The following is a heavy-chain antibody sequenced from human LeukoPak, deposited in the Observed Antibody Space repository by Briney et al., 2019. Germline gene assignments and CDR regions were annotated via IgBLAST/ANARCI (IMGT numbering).Heavy chain of an antibody. CDR2: ISYDGSNK. Sequence: GRSLRLSCAASGFTFSSYAMHWVRQAPGKGLEWVAVISYDGSNKYYADSVKGRFTISRDNSKNTLYLQMNSLRAEDTAVYYCAKGEVDSGWYVLYYYYMDVWGKGTTVTVSS. V-gene: IGHV3-30*04. D-gene: IGHD6-19*01. J-gene: IGHJ6*03. CDR1: GFTFSSYA. CDR3: AKGEVDSGWYVLYYYYMDV.